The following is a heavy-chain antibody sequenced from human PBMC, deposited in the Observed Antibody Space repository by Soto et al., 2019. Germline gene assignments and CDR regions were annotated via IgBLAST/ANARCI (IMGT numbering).Heavy chain of an antibody. Sequence: LRLSCAASGFTFRSYGMHWSRQAPGRGLEWVAVISYDGSYKFYEDSVKGRFTISRDNYKNTLHLQMDSLRAEDTAVYYCAKNFIPLSPDLYFDSWGQGTLVTVSS. D-gene: IGHD3-16*01. J-gene: IGHJ4*02. V-gene: IGHV3-30*18. CDR2: ISYDGSYK. CDR1: GFTFRSYG. CDR3: AKNFIPLSPDLYFDS.